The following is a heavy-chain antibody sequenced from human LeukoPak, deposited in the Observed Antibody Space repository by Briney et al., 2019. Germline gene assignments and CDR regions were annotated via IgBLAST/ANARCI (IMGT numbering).Heavy chain of an antibody. Sequence: PSETLSLTCTVSGGSISSYCWSWIRQPPGKGLEWIGYIYYSGSTNYNPSLKSRVTISVDTSKNQFSLKLSSVTAADTAVYYCARDAGWSQRGWFDPWGQGTLVTVSS. CDR3: ARDAGWSQRGWFDP. CDR1: GGSISSYC. J-gene: IGHJ5*02. V-gene: IGHV4-59*01. CDR2: IYYSGST. D-gene: IGHD6-19*01.